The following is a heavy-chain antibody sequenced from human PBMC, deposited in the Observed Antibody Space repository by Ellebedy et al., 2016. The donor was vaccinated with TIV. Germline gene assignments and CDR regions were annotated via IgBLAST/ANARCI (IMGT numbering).Heavy chain of an antibody. CDR2: INPRGGTT. CDR3: ARGNYVVHQ. J-gene: IGHJ4*02. CDR1: GYTFTNYY. V-gene: IGHV1-46*01. D-gene: IGHD1-7*01. Sequence: ASVKVSCKASGYTFTNYYIHWVRQAPGQGLEWMGVINPRGGTTSYAQKFQGRVTMTRDTSTSTVYMELSSLRSEDTALYHCARGNYVVHQWGQGTLVTVSS.